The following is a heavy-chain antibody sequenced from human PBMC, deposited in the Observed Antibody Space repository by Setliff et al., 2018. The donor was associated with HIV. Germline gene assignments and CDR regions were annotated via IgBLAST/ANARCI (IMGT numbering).Heavy chain of an antibody. Sequence: SETLSLTCTVSGDSISSGGYYWSWIRQSPGKGLEWIGEINHSGNTNYNPSLESRLTISKDTTKNQFSLKLSSVTAADTAVYYCARVGGGWYRDFDYWGQGTLVTVSS. D-gene: IGHD6-19*01. CDR2: INHSGNT. CDR3: ARVGGGWYRDFDY. V-gene: IGHV4-39*07. CDR1: GDSISSGGYY. J-gene: IGHJ4*02.